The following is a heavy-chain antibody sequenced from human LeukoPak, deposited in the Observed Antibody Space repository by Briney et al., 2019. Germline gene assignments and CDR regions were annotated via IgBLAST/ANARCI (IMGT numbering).Heavy chain of an antibody. V-gene: IGHV1-69*05. D-gene: IGHD7-27*01. Sequence: GASVRVSCKASGGTFSSYAISWVRQAPGQGLEWMGRSIPIFGTANYAQKFQGRVTITTDESTSTAYMELSSLRSEDTAVYYCARDRNWEHQGAFDYWGQGTPVTVSS. CDR1: GGTFSSYA. CDR3: ARDRNWEHQGAFDY. CDR2: SIPIFGTA. J-gene: IGHJ4*02.